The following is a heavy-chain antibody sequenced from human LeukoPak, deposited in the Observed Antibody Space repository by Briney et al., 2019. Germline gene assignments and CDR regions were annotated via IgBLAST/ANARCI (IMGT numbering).Heavy chain of an antibody. CDR1: GFTFSSYA. CDR2: ISGSGGST. J-gene: IGHJ4*02. V-gene: IGHV3-23*01. D-gene: IGHD6-6*01. CDR3: AKTQGPSIAARYQTRTDY. Sequence: PGGSPRLSCAASGFTFSSYAMSWVRQAPGKGLEWVSAISGSGGSTYYADSVKGRFTISRDNSKNTLYLQMNSLRAEDTAVHYCAKTQGPSIAARYQTRTDYWGQGTLVTVSS.